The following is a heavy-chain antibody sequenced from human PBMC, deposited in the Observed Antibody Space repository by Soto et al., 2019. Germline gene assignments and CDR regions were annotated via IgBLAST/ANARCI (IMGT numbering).Heavy chain of an antibody. CDR2: IYHSGYT. Sequence: QVQLQESGPGLVKTSETLSLTCTVSGGSISNNYWSWIRQPPGKGLEWIGYIYHSGYTNSNPSLRSRVAISVDTSKIQFSLNLTSVTAADTAIYYCARPLFPRGFDPEWYHWFDPWGQGTLVTVSS. CDR1: GGSISNNY. J-gene: IGHJ5*02. D-gene: IGHD2-8*01. CDR3: ARPLFPRGFDPEWYHWFDP. V-gene: IGHV4-59*08.